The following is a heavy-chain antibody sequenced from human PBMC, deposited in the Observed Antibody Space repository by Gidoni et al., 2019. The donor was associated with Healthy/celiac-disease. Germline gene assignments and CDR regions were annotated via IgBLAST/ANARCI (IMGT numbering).Heavy chain of an antibody. CDR3: ARVLSIVVVPAVLPADY. CDR1: GYTFTSYG. D-gene: IGHD2-2*01. V-gene: IGHV1-18*01. Sequence: QVQLVQSGAEVKKPGASVKVSCKASGYTFTSYGISWVRQAPGQGLEWMGWISAYNGNTNYAQKLQGRVTMTTDTSTSTAYMELRSLRSDDTAVYYCARVLSIVVVPAVLPADYWGQGTLVTVSS. J-gene: IGHJ4*02. CDR2: ISAYNGNT.